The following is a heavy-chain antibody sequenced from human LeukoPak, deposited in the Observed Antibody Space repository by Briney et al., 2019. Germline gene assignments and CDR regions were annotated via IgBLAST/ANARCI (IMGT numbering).Heavy chain of an antibody. CDR1: GFTFSIYG. D-gene: IGHD3-16*02. V-gene: IGHV3-30*02. CDR3: ARRSYRGVIGLYYYYYMDV. J-gene: IGHJ6*03. CDR2: IRYDGSNK. Sequence: GGSLRLSCTASGFTFSIYGMHWVRQAPGKGLEWVAFIRYDGSNKYYADSVKGRFTMSRDNAKNSVYLQMNRLRVEDTAVYYCARRSYRGVIGLYYYYYMDVWGKGTPVTVSS.